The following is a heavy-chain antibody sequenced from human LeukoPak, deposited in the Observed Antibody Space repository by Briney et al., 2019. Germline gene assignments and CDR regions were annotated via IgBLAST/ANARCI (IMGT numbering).Heavy chain of an antibody. V-gene: IGHV4-39*01. Sequence: SETLSLTCTVSGGSISSSSYYRGWIRQPPGKGLEWIGSIYYSGSTYYNPSLKSRVTISVDTSKNQFSLKLSSVTAADTAVYYCARFPGYSSSWVDYWGQGTLVTVSS. CDR1: GGSISSSSYY. D-gene: IGHD6-13*01. CDR3: ARFPGYSSSWVDY. CDR2: IYYSGST. J-gene: IGHJ4*02.